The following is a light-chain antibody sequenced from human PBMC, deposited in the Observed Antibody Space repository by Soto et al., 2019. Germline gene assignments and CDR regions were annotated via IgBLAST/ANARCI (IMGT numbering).Light chain of an antibody. V-gene: IGKV3-15*01. Sequence: EIVMTQSPATLSVSPGERATLSCRTSQSVSRDLAWYQQKPGQAPRLLIYGASTRATGIPDRFSGSGSGTEFTLTISSLQSEDFAVYYCQQYINWPRLTFGGGTKVEIK. CDR2: GAS. CDR1: QSVSRD. CDR3: QQYINWPRLT. J-gene: IGKJ4*01.